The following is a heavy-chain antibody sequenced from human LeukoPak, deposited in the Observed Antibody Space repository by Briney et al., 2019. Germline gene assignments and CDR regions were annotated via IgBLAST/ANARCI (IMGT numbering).Heavy chain of an antibody. CDR2: INPSGGST. Sequence: ASVKVSCKASGYTFTSYYMHWVRQAPGQGLEWMGIINPSGGSTSYAQKFQGRVTMTRDTSTSTVYMELSSLRSEDTAVYYCARRAPAAIPGLRYFDWLPKYYFDYWGQGTLVTVSS. CDR1: GYTFTSYY. CDR3: ARRAPAAIPGLRYFDWLPKYYFDY. D-gene: IGHD3-9*01. J-gene: IGHJ4*02. V-gene: IGHV1-46*01.